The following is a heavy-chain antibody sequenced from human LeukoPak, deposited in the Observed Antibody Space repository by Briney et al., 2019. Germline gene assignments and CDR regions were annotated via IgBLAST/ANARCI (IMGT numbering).Heavy chain of an antibody. CDR2: IRYDGSNK. CDR3: AKDGARIVGAMGAFDI. V-gene: IGHV3-30*02. D-gene: IGHD1-26*01. Sequence: PGGSLRLSCAASGFTFSSYGMHWVRQAPGKGLEWVAFIRYDGSNKYYADSVKGRFTISRDNSKNTLYLQMNSLRAEDTAVYYCAKDGARIVGAMGAFDIWGQGTMVTVSS. J-gene: IGHJ3*02. CDR1: GFTFSSYG.